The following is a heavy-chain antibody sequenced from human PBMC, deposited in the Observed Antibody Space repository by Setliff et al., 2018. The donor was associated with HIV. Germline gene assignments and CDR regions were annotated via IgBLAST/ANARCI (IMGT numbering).Heavy chain of an antibody. V-gene: IGHV5-51*01. CDR1: GYSFTNYW. J-gene: IGHJ4*02. CDR2: IYSGDSSI. D-gene: IGHD5-12*01. CDR3: ARHRAGYSGYAIPILDY. Sequence: GASLKISCKNSGYSFTNYWIGWVRQMPGKGLEWMGIIYSGDSSIKYSPSFQGQVTISTDKSISTAYLHLSSLEASDTAIYYCARHRAGYSGYAIPILDYWGQGTLVTVSS.